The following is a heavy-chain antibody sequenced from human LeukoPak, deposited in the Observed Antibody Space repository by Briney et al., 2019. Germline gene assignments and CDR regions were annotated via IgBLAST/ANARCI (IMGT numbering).Heavy chain of an antibody. V-gene: IGHV3-48*03. CDR3: ARAGGDTAVVFDAFDI. D-gene: IGHD5-18*01. CDR2: ISSSGTTI. J-gene: IGHJ3*02. Sequence: AGGSLRLSCAASGFTFSSYEMNWVRQAPGKGLEWVSYISSSGTTIYYTDSVKGRFTISRDNAKNSPYLQMNSLRGDDTAVYYCARAGGDTAVVFDAFDIWGQGTMVTVSS. CDR1: GFTFSSYE.